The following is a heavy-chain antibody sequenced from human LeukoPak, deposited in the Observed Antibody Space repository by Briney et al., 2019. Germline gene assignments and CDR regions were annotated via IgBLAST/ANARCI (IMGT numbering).Heavy chain of an antibody. V-gene: IGHV3-7*01. CDR1: RFTFSSYS. Sequence: GGSLRLSCAASRFTFSSYSMNWVRQAPGKGLEWVANIKQDGSEKYYVDSVKGRFTISRDNAKNSLYLQMNSLRAEDTAVYYCATYYGDYEFDYWGQGTLVTVSS. J-gene: IGHJ4*02. D-gene: IGHD4-17*01. CDR2: IKQDGSEK. CDR3: ATYYGDYEFDY.